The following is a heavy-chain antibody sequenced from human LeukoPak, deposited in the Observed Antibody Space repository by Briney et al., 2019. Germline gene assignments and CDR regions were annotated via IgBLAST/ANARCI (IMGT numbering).Heavy chain of an antibody. V-gene: IGHV4-4*07. J-gene: IGHJ4*02. D-gene: IGHD3-10*01. CDR3: ANGRGGWRPTYYFDY. CDR1: GGSISSYY. Sequence: SETLSLTCTVSGGSISSYYWSWIRQPAGKGLEWIGRIYTSGSTNYNPSLKSRVTMSVDTSKNQFSLKLSSVTAADPAVYYCANGRGGWRPTYYFDYWGQGTLVTVSS. CDR2: IYTSGST.